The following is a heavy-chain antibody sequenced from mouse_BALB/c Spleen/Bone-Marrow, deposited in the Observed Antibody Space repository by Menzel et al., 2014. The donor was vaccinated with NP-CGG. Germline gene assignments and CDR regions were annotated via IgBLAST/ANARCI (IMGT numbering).Heavy chain of an antibody. CDR1: GFTFSSFG. D-gene: IGHD1-1*01. J-gene: IGHJ2*01. Sequence: EVKLVESGGGLVQPGGSRKLSCAASGFTFSSFGMHWVRQAPEKGLEWVAYINSGSSTIYYADTVKGRFTISRDNPKNTLFLQMTSQRSEDTAMYYCARRYYGSSFSYFGYWGQGTTLTVSS. CDR2: INSGSSTI. CDR3: ARRYYGSSFSYFGY. V-gene: IGHV5-17*02.